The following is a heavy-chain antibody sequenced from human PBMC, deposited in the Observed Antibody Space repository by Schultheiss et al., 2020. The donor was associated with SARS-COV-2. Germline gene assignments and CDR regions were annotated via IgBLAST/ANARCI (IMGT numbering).Heavy chain of an antibody. J-gene: IGHJ6*03. V-gene: IGHV4-59*01. CDR1: GGSISSYY. D-gene: IGHD2-2*01. CDR2: IYYSGST. Sequence: SQTLSLTCTVSGGSISSYYWSWIRQPPGKGLEWIGYIYYSGSTNYNPSLKSRVTISVDTSKNQFSLKLSSVTAADTAVYYCARAYCSSTSAIGYYYYMDVWGKGTTVTV. CDR3: ARAYCSSTSAIGYYYYMDV.